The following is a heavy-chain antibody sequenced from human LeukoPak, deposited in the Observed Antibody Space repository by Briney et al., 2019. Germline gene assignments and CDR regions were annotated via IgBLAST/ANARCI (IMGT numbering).Heavy chain of an antibody. CDR3: ARLPAARLISGAFDI. V-gene: IGHV4-59*01. CDR2: IYSSGST. CDR1: GASLTTYY. J-gene: IGHJ3*02. Sequence: SETLSLTCTVSGASLTTYYWSWIRQPPGKGLEWVAYIYSSGSTNYNPSLKSRLTISIDTSKKQFSLKMRSVTAADTALYYCARLPAARLISGAFDIWGQGTMVTVSS. D-gene: IGHD1-20*01.